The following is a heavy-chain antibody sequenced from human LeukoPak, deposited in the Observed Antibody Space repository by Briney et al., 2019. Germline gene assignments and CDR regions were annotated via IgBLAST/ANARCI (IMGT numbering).Heavy chain of an antibody. J-gene: IGHJ1*01. CDR1: GFTYNSYL. CDR3: ARPIYGHVGIYF. V-gene: IGHV3-74*01. Sequence: RGSPIPSRAASGFTYNSYLMHWVRQAPGKGLVWVSHINKDGGNTRYADSVKGRFTISRDNDKNTLYLEMSSLRAEDTALYYCARPIYGHVGIYF. D-gene: IGHD4-17*01. CDR2: INKDGGNT.